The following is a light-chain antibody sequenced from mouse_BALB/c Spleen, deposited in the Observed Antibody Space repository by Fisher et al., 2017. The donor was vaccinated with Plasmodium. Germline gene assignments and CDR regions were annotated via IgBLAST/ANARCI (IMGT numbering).Light chain of an antibody. CDR1: QSIDTS. CDR3: QQSNSWPYT. CDR2: FAS. Sequence: DIVLTQSPAILSVSPGERVSFSCRASQSIDTSIHWYPQRTNGSPSLLIDFASASISGIPSRFSGSRSGTDFTLTINSVETEDFGMYFCQQSNSWPYTFGGGTKLEIK. J-gene: IGKJ2*01. V-gene: IGKV5-48*01.